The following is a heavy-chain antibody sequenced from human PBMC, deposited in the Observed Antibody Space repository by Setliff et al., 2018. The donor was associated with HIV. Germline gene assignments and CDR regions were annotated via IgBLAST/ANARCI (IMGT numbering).Heavy chain of an antibody. J-gene: IGHJ6*03. V-gene: IGHV4-39*01. Sequence: KPSETLSLTCTVSGGSISTSRYYWGWIRQPPGKGLEWIGSINYRGNTYYNPSLKSRAAISVDTSKSQISLKLSSVTAADTAVYYCASLDGSESPYIYYYYMDVWGKGTAVTVSS. D-gene: IGHD3-10*01. CDR3: ASLDGSESPYIYYYYMDV. CDR1: GGSISTSRYY. CDR2: INYRGNT.